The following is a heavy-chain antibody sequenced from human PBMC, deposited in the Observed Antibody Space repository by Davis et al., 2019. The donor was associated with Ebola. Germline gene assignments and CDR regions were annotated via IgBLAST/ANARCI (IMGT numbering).Heavy chain of an antibody. CDR3: ARDLQGIDDY. Sequence: GGSLRLSCAASGFSYSSYVMNWVRQAPGKGLEWVSSISSSSSYIYYADSVKGRFTISRDNAKNSLYLQMNSLRAEDTAVYYCARDLQGIDDYWGQGTLVTVSS. CDR1: GFSYSSYV. D-gene: IGHD4-11*01. V-gene: IGHV3-21*01. J-gene: IGHJ4*02. CDR2: ISSSSSYI.